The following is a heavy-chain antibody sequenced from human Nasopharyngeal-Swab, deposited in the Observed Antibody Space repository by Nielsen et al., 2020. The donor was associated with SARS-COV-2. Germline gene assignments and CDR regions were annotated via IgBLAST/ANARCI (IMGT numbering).Heavy chain of an antibody. CDR2: INHSGST. CDR1: GGSFSGYY. J-gene: IGHJ4*02. CDR3: ARSLAAAGYDY. Sequence: SETLSLTCAVYGGSFSGYYWSWIRQPPGKGLEWIGEINHSGSTNYNPSLKSRVIISVDTSKNQFSLKLSSVTAADTAVYYCARSLAAAGYDYWGQGTLVTVSS. D-gene: IGHD6-13*01. V-gene: IGHV4-34*01.